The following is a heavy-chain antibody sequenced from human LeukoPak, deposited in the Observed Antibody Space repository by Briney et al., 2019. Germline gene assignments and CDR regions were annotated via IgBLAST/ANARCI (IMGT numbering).Heavy chain of an antibody. V-gene: IGHV1-69*13. CDR1: GGTFSSYA. CDR3: ASPDPTQMATIHDAFDI. J-gene: IGHJ3*02. D-gene: IGHD5-24*01. CDR2: IIPIFGTA. Sequence: SVRVSCKASGGTFSSYAISWVRQAPGQGLEWMGGIIPIFGTANYAQKFQGRATITADESTGTAYMELSSLRSEDTAVYYRASPDPTQMATIHDAFDIWGQGTMVTVSS.